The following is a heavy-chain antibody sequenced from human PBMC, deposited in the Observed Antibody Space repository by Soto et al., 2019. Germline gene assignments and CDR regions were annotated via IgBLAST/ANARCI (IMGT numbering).Heavy chain of an antibody. V-gene: IGHV3-48*02. CDR3: ARIDGDSRGNYFAY. Sequence: EVQLVESGGGLVQPGGSLRLSCAASGFTFSSYSMNWVRQAPGKGLEWVSYISSSSSTIYYADSVKGRFTISRDNTKNSMYLQMNCLRDEDTAVYYCARIDGDSRGNYFAYWGQGTLVTVSS. D-gene: IGHD4-17*01. J-gene: IGHJ4*02. CDR1: GFTFSSYS. CDR2: ISSSSSTI.